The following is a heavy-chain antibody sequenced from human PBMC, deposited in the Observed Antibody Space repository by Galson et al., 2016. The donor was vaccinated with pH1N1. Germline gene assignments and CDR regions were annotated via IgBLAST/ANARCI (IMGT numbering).Heavy chain of an antibody. J-gene: IGHJ4*02. CDR2: IAYDGKTI. V-gene: IGHV3-30*03. CDR3: ARMKPDYYDSSGFLDY. CDR1: GFTLSSYG. D-gene: IGHD3-22*01. Sequence: SLRLSCAASGFTLSSYGMHWVRQAPGKGLEWVALIAYDGKTIYYTDSVKGRFAISRDNSKNTLYLQMDSLRAEDTAVYYCARMKPDYYDSSGFLDYWGLGTLVTVSS.